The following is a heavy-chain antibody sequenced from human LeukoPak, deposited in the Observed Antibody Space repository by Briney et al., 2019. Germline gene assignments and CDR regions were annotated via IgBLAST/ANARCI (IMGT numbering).Heavy chain of an antibody. D-gene: IGHD5-12*01. Sequence: SETLSLTCTVSGGSISRYYWSWIRQPPGKGLEWIGYIYYSGSTNYNPSLKSRVTISVDTSKNQFSLKLSSVTAADTAVYYCARVLGGYDLDYWGQGTLVTVSS. CDR3: ARVLGGYDLDY. V-gene: IGHV4-59*01. CDR2: IYYSGST. J-gene: IGHJ4*02. CDR1: GGSISRYY.